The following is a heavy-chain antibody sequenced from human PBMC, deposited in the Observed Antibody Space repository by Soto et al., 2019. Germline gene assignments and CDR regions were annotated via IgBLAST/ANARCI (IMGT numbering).Heavy chain of an antibody. D-gene: IGHD1-7*01. CDR3: AKVNGNTEIGY. CDR2: ISYDGSNK. Sequence: GGSLRLSCAASGFTFSSYGMHWVRQAPGKGLEWVAVISYDGSNKYYADSVKGRFTISRDNSKNTLYLQMNSLRAEDTAVYYCAKVNGNTEIGYWGQGTLVTVSS. V-gene: IGHV3-30*18. CDR1: GFTFSSYG. J-gene: IGHJ4*02.